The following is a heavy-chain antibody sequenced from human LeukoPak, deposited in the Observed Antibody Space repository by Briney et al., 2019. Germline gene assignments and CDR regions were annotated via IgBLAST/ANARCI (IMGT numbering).Heavy chain of an antibody. D-gene: IGHD2-2*02. V-gene: IGHV1-69*04. CDR2: IIPILGIA. CDR3: ATDCSSTSCYIDHDAFDI. Sequence: SVKVSCRASGGTFSSYAISWVRQAPGQGLEWMGRIIPILGIANYAQKFQGRVTITADKSTSTAYMELSSLRSEDTAVYYCATDCSSTSCYIDHDAFDIWGQGTMVTVSS. J-gene: IGHJ3*02. CDR1: GGTFSSYA.